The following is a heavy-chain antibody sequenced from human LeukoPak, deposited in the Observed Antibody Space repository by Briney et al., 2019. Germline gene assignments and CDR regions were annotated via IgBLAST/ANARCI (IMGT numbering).Heavy chain of an antibody. Sequence: GGSLRLSCAASGFTFSDYYMSWIRQAPGKGLERVSYISSSGSTIYYADSVKGRFTISRDNAKNSLYLQMNSLRAEDTAVYYCARDPPMVRGVIITIYYGMDVWGQGTTVTVSS. CDR3: ARDPPMVRGVIITIYYGMDV. CDR1: GFTFSDYY. V-gene: IGHV3-11*01. D-gene: IGHD3-10*01. CDR2: ISSSGSTI. J-gene: IGHJ6*02.